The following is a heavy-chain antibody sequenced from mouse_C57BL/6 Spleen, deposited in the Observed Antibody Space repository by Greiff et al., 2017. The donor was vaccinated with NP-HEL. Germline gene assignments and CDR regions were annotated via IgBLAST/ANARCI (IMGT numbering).Heavy chain of an antibody. J-gene: IGHJ3*01. CDR3: APYGNYGWFAY. Sequence: VQLQQSVAELVRPGASVKLSCTASGFNIKNTYMPWVQQRPEQGLEWIGRIDPANGNTKYAPNFQGKATITADTTSNTAYLQLSSLTSEDTAIYYGAPYGNYGWFAYWGQGTLVTVSA. CDR1: GFNIKNTY. CDR2: IDPANGNT. D-gene: IGHD2-1*01. V-gene: IGHV14-3*01.